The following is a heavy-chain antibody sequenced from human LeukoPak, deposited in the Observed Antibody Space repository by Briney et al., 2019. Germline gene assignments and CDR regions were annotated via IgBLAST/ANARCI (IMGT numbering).Heavy chain of an antibody. V-gene: IGHV1-2*02. CDR3: LNEHGG. D-gene: IGHD1-1*01. CDR2: ISPASGAT. Sequence: ASVRVSCKASGYTFTGSYLHWVRQAPGQGFEWIGWISPASGATKYAQNFQGRVTLTTDTSITTAYMELSSLTSDDTASYYCLNEHGGWGQGTPVTVSS. CDR1: GYTFTGSY. J-gene: IGHJ4*02.